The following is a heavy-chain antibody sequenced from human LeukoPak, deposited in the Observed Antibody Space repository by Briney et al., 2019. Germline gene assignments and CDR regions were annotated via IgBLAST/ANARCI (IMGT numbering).Heavy chain of an antibody. V-gene: IGHV3-64*01. CDR2: ISRNGGTT. Sequence: GGSLRLSCAASGFTFSSYGMHWVRQAPGKGLEYVSAISRNGGTTDYAKSVKGRFTISRDNSKNTLYLQMGSLRAEDMAVYYCVKDYSSGYYGMDVWGQGTTVTVSS. CDR3: VKDYSSGYYGMDV. D-gene: IGHD6-19*01. J-gene: IGHJ6*02. CDR1: GFTFSSYG.